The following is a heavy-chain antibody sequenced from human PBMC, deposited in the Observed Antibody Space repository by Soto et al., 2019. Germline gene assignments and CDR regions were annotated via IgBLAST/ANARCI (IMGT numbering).Heavy chain of an antibody. D-gene: IGHD5-12*01. CDR2: IYVTGAV. Sequence: LSLTCIVSGAALNSGNYYWSWIRQVPGKGLEWIGHIYVTGAVDYNPSLRDRITISQDTSERQFSLNLRLVTAADTAVYYCATLRVATNNYKWFDPWGQGALGTAS. CDR3: ATLRVATNNYKWFDP. J-gene: IGHJ5*02. CDR1: GAALNSGNYY. V-gene: IGHV4-31*03.